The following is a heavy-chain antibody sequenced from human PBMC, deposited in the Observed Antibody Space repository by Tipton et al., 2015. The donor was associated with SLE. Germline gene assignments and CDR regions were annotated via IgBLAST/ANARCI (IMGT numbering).Heavy chain of an antibody. D-gene: IGHD3-3*01. CDR3: AGGTIFGVVIDY. Sequence: SLRLSCAASGFTFSSYAMHWVRQAPGKGLEWVAVISYDGSNKYYADSVKGRFTISRDNSKNTLYLQMNSLRAEDTAVYYCAGGTIFGVVIDYWGQGTLVTVSS. J-gene: IGHJ4*02. CDR2: ISYDGSNK. V-gene: IGHV3-30*04. CDR1: GFTFSSYA.